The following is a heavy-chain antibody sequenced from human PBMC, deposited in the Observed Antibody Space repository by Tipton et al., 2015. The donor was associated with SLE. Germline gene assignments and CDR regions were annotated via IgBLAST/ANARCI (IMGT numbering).Heavy chain of an antibody. CDR3: IRSPNYDFMDV. CDR1: SGSISSHY. J-gene: IGHJ6*03. V-gene: IGHV4-59*06. Sequence: TLSFTCTVSSGSISSHYWSWIRQHPGKGLEWIGYIHYSGNTYYNPSLKSRVTMSVDTSKNQFSLELRSVIVADTAVYYCIRSPNYDFMDVWGKGTTVTVSS. CDR2: IHYSGNT.